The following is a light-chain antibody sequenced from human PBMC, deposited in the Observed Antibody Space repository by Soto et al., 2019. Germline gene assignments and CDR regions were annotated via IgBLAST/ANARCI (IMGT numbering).Light chain of an antibody. J-gene: IGKJ1*01. Sequence: EIVMMQSPSARCVSTGERATLACRASQSVSGSSLAWYQQKRGQAPRLLLHDASSRATGLPDRFSGSGSGTDFTLTISRLEPEDFAVYYCQQYGGLPRTFGQGTKVDI. V-gene: IGKV3-20*01. CDR3: QQYGGLPRT. CDR2: DAS. CDR1: QSVSGSS.